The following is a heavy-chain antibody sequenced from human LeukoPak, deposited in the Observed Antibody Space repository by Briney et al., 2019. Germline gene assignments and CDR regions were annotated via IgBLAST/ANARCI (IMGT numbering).Heavy chain of an antibody. D-gene: IGHD3-10*01. CDR3: AKDSRGANFFGDFDY. J-gene: IGHJ4*02. CDR2: ISNDGSET. V-gene: IGHV3-33*06. Sequence: ARSLRLSCAASGFTFSLYGMHWVRQAPGKGLEWVALISNDGSETYYADSVKGRFTISRDNSKNTVYLQVSSLRADDTAVYYWAKDSRGANFFGDFDYWGQGTLVSVSS. CDR1: GFTFSLYG.